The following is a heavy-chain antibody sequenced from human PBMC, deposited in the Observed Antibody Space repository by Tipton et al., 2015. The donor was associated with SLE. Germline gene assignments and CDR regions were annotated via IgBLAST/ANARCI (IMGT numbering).Heavy chain of an antibody. CDR3: ARHLGLGINYFDY. CDR1: GGSISSTSYY. Sequence: TLSLTCTVSGGSISSTSYYWAWIRQPPGKGLEWIGSIYYGGSTYYDPSLKSRVAISVDTSRNLSPLRLSSVTAADTAVYYCARHLGLGINYFDYWGQGTLVTVSS. J-gene: IGHJ4*02. D-gene: IGHD3-16*01. V-gene: IGHV4-39*01. CDR2: IYYGGST.